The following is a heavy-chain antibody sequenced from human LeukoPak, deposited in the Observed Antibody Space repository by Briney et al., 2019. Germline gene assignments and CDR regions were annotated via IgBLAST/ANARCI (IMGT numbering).Heavy chain of an antibody. CDR1: GYSISSGYY. J-gene: IGHJ4*02. D-gene: IGHD3-10*01. Sequence: SETLSLTCAVSGYSISSGYYWGWVRQPPGKGLEWIGSIYHSGTTYYTPSLKSRITISVDTSKNQFSLKVTSVTAADTAVYYCARRTGSGSYYVDFWGQGTVVTVSP. CDR2: IYHSGTT. CDR3: ARRTGSGSYYVDF. V-gene: IGHV4-38-2*01.